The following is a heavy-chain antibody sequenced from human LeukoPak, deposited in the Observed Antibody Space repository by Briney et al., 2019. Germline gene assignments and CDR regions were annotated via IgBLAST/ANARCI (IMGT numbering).Heavy chain of an antibody. D-gene: IGHD4-17*01. CDR3: XRHFGDYASLLA. CDR1: GDSLASSTYY. CDR2: IYYNRNT. Sequence: SETLSLTCTVSGDSLASSTYYLAWIRQPPGKGLEWIGSIYYNRNTYYNPSLESRLAIFVDTSKNQFSLKLSSVTAPDTAAYXXXRHFGDYASLLAWGQGSLVTVSS. V-gene: IGHV4-39*01. J-gene: IGHJ5*02.